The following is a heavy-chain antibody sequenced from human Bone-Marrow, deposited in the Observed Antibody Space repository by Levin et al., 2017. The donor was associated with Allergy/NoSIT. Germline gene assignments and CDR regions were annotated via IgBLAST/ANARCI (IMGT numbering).Heavy chain of an antibody. CDR2: VNHSGST. J-gene: IGHJ2*01. CDR1: DGSFSGYY. D-gene: IGHD2-21*02. V-gene: IGHV4-34*01. Sequence: SQTLSLTCDVSDGSFSGYYWSWIRQPPGKGLEWIGEVNHSGSTKYNPSLKRRVTISLDTSKNQFSLKLTSVTAADTAVYFCARDLRDCGGDCYSRGWYFDLWGRGTLVTVSS. CDR3: ARDLRDCGGDCYSRGWYFDL.